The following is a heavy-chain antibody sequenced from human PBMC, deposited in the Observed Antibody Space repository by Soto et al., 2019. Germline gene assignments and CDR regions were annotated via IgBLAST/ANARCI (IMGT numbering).Heavy chain of an antibody. J-gene: IGHJ4*02. Sequence: GSSLRLYCAASGFRFTNYWMNWVRQTPGKGLMWVSRISPDGSDVGYADSVEGRFTVSRDNAKNTLYLQMHSLRAEDTAMYYCACWGHIVPVAPSDFDRWGQGTLVTVS. CDR3: ACWGHIVPVAPSDFDR. V-gene: IGHV3-74*01. D-gene: IGHD2-8*02. CDR1: GFRFTNYW. CDR2: ISPDGSDV.